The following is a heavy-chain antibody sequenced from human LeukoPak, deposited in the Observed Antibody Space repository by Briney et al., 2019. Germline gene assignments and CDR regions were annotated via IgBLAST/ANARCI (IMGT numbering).Heavy chain of an antibody. V-gene: IGHV3-30*03. D-gene: IGHD1-26*01. Sequence: GGSLRLSCAASGFTFSSYGMHWVRQAPGKGLEWVAVISYDGSNKYYADSVKGRFTISRDNSKNTLYLQMNSLRAEDTAVYYCARDPTRYSGSSSYYFDYWGQGTLVTVSS. CDR3: ARDPTRYSGSSSYYFDY. CDR2: ISYDGSNK. J-gene: IGHJ4*02. CDR1: GFTFSSYG.